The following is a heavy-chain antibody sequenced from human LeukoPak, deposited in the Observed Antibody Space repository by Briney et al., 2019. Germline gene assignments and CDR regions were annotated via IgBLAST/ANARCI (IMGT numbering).Heavy chain of an antibody. D-gene: IGHD2-15*01. CDR1: GVSITSYY. CDR2: IYYSGST. CDR3: AMFGGYCSGGSRFNWFDP. V-gene: IGHV4-59*08. Sequence: PSETLSLTCTVSGVSITSYYWSWIRQPPGKGLEWIGYIYYSGSTNYNPSLKSRVTISVDTSKNQFSLKLSSVTAATTAVYYWAMFGGYCSGGSRFNWFDPWGQGTLVTVSS. J-gene: IGHJ5*02.